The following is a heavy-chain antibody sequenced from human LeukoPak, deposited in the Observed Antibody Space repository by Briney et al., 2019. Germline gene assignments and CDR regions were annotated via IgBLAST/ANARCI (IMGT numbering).Heavy chain of an antibody. CDR1: GFTFSSYS. Sequence: GGSLRLSCAASGFTFSSYSMQWVRQAPGKGLEWVAIIGSDGYSKYYGDSVKGRFTISRDNSKNAVYLQMNSLRTEDTAVYYCAKGGATVTRYVDQWGQGTLVTVSS. D-gene: IGHD4-17*01. V-gene: IGHV3-30*02. J-gene: IGHJ4*02. CDR3: AKGGATVTRYVDQ. CDR2: IGSDGYSK.